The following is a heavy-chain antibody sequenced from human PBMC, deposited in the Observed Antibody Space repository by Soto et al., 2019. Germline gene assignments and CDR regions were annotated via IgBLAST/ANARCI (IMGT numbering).Heavy chain of an antibody. J-gene: IGHJ4*02. D-gene: IGHD5-12*01. CDR2: ISYDGSNK. CDR3: AKSGVEMATILY. Sequence: QVQLVESGGGVVQPGRSLRLSCAASGFTFSSYGMHWVRQAPGKGLEWVAVISYDGSNKYYADSVKGRFTISRDNSKNTLYLQMNSLRAEDTAVYYCAKSGVEMATILYSGQGTLVTVSS. CDR1: GFTFSSYG. V-gene: IGHV3-30*18.